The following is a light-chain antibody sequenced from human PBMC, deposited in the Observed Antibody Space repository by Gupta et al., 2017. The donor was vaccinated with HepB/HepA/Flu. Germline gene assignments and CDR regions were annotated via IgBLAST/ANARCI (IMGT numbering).Light chain of an antibody. J-gene: IGKJ1*01. Sequence: EIVLTQSPGTLSLSPGERATLSCRASQSVSSSYLAWYQQRPGQAPRLLIYGASSRATGLSDRFSGSGYGTDFTLTISRREPEDFAVYYCQRDCSSPWTFGQGTKVEIK. CDR1: QSVSSSY. V-gene: IGKV3-20*01. CDR3: QRDCSSPWT. CDR2: GAS.